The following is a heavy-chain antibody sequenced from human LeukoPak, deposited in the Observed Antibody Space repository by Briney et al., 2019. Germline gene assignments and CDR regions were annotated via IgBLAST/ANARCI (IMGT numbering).Heavy chain of an antibody. CDR3: ASQGRTVYLYYFDY. V-gene: IGHV3-7*01. J-gene: IGHJ4*02. D-gene: IGHD3-9*01. Sequence: GGSLRLSCAASGFTFSNYAMHWVRQAPGKGLEWVANIKQDGSEKYYVDSVKGRFTVSRDNAKNSLYLQMNSLRAEDTAVYYCASQGRTVYLYYFDYWGQGTLVTVSS. CDR2: IKQDGSEK. CDR1: GFTFSNYA.